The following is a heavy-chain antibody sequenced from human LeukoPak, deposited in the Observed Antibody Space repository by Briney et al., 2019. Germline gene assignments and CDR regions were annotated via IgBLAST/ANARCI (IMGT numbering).Heavy chain of an antibody. CDR1: GGTFNSYS. Sequence: VASVKVSCKASGGTFNSYSFSWVRQAPGQGLEWMGGIIPIFGTANYAQKFQGRVTITADDSTSSTYIELSSLRSEDTAVYYCARGDSMAAAASKTICYYQHGMDVWGQGTTVIVSS. CDR3: ARGDSMAAAASKTICYYQHGMDV. J-gene: IGHJ6*02. CDR2: IIPIFGTA. V-gene: IGHV1-69*13. D-gene: IGHD6-13*01.